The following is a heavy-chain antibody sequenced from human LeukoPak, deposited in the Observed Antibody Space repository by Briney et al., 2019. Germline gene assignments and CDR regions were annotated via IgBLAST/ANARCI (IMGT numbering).Heavy chain of an antibody. CDR1: GFTVSSNY. Sequence: GGSLGLSCAASGFTVSSNYMSWVRQAPGKGLEWVSVIYSGGSTYYADSVKGRFTISRDNSKNTLYLQMNSLRAEDTAVYYCARGDIAAAPPYFQHWGQGTLVTVSS. J-gene: IGHJ1*01. CDR2: IYSGGST. V-gene: IGHV3-53*05. CDR3: ARGDIAAAPPYFQH. D-gene: IGHD6-13*01.